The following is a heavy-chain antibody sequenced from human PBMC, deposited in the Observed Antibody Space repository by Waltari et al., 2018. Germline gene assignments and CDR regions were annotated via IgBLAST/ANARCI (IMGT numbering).Heavy chain of an antibody. Sequence: EVQLVESGGGLVKPGGSLRLSCAASGFTFSSYSRNWVRQAPGKGLEWISSISSTGTYTHYADSVKGRFTITGDNAKNSLYLQMNSLRAEDTGVYWCATGGWGFYLDNWGQGTLVTFSS. CDR3: ATGGWGFYLDN. CDR1: GFTFSSYS. J-gene: IGHJ4*02. CDR2: ISSTGTYT. D-gene: IGHD7-27*01. V-gene: IGHV3-21*01.